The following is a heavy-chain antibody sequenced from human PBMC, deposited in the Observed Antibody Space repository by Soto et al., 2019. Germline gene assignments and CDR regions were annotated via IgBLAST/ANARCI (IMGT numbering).Heavy chain of an antibody. J-gene: IGHJ4*02. CDR2: ISGSSDNT. Sequence: GGSLRLSCAASGFTFSDYYMSWIRQAPGKGLEWLSYISGSSDNTDYADSVKGRFTISRDNAKKSLYLEMNSLRAEDTAVYYCATITMMTRGKGTLVTVSS. CDR3: ATITMMT. CDR1: GFTFSDYY. D-gene: IGHD3-22*01. V-gene: IGHV3-11*06.